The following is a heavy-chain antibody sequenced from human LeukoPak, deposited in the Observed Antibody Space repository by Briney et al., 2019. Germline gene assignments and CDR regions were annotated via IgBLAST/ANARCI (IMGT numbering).Heavy chain of an antibody. Sequence: PSETLSLTCAVSGASISSDGYSWSWIRQPPGKGLECIGYIYSSGSTYYNPSLKSRVTISLDTSKNQFSLKLSSVTAADTAVYYCARGGGYSYGYTRAFDIWGQGTMVTVS. D-gene: IGHD5-18*01. CDR1: GASISSDGYS. V-gene: IGHV4-30-4*07. CDR3: ARGGGYSYGYTRAFDI. J-gene: IGHJ3*02. CDR2: IYSSGST.